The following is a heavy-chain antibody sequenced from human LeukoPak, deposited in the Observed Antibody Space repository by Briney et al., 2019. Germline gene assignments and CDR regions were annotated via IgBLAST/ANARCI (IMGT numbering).Heavy chain of an antibody. Sequence: GGSLRLSCAASGFTFDDYGMSWVRQAPGKGLEWVSGINWNGGSTGYADSVKGRFTISRDNAKNSLYLQMNSLRAEDTALYHCARARGDGYNYYFDYWGQGTLVTVSS. V-gene: IGHV3-20*01. CDR1: GFTFDDYG. D-gene: IGHD5-24*01. J-gene: IGHJ4*02. CDR3: ARARGDGYNYYFDY. CDR2: INWNGGST.